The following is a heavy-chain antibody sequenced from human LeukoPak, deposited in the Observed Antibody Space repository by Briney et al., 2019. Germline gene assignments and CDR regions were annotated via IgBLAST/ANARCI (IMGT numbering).Heavy chain of an antibody. CDR2: INPNSGGT. J-gene: IGHJ4*02. Sequence: ASVEVSCKASGYTFTDYYMHWVRQAPGQGLEWMGWINPNSGGTNYAQKFQGRVTMTTHTSISTAYMEVSRLRSGDTAVYYCARGKGSESGYDCFLDHWGQGTLVTVSS. D-gene: IGHD5-12*01. V-gene: IGHV1-2*02. CDR3: ARGKGSESGYDCFLDH. CDR1: GYTFTDYY.